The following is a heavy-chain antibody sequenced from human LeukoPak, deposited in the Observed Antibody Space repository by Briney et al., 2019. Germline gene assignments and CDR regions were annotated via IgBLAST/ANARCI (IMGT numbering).Heavy chain of an antibody. CDR3: TADGVGVVGATPLSAFDI. J-gene: IGHJ3*02. Sequence: GGSLRLSCAASGFTFSNAWMSWVCQAPGKGLEWVGRIKSKTDGGTTDYAAPVKGRFTISRDDSKNTLYLQMNSLKTEDTAVYYCTADGVGVVGATPLSAFDIWGQRTMVTVSS. D-gene: IGHD1-26*01. V-gene: IGHV3-15*01. CDR2: IKSKTDGGTT. CDR1: GFTFSNAW.